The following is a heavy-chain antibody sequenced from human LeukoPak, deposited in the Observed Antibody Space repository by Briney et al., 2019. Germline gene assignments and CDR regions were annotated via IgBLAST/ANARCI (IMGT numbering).Heavy chain of an antibody. CDR1: GFTFSSDW. J-gene: IGHJ4*02. D-gene: IGHD5-12*01. Sequence: GGSLRLSCAASGFTFSSDWMHWVRQVPGKGLVWVSRINSDGSSTAYADSVKGRFTISRDNAKNTLYLQMNSLRDEDAAVYYCARIRYGGYHFEYWGQGTLVTVSS. CDR2: INSDGSST. CDR3: ARIRYGGYHFEY. V-gene: IGHV3-74*01.